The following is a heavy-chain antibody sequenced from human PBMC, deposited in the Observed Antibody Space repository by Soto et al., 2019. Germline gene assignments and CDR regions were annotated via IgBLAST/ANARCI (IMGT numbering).Heavy chain of an antibody. CDR1: GFTFSTYA. Sequence: EVQLLESGGGLVQPGGSLRLSCAASGFTFSTYAMTWFRQAPGKWLEWVSTISRSGDSTYYAGSVRGLFNISRDTRKDAVDLQKNSLRAEDMCLYFCARINSDYILDPIDIWGEGTLVTVSS. J-gene: IGHJ3*02. CDR2: ISRSGDST. V-gene: IGHV3-23*01. D-gene: IGHD5-12*01. CDR3: ARINSDYILDPIDI.